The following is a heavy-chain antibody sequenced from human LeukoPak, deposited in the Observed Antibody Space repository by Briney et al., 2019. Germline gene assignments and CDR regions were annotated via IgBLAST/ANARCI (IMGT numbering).Heavy chain of an antibody. D-gene: IGHD3-22*01. CDR1: GFTFSSYG. V-gene: IGHV3-33*01. Sequence: PGGSLRLSCAASGFTFSSYGVHRVREAPGKGLKGVAVIWYDGSNKYYADSVKGRFTISRDNSNNTLYLQMNSLRADDTAVYYCARVPDYYDSSGYYVGYFDYWGQGTLVTVSS. CDR2: IWYDGSNK. CDR3: ARVPDYYDSSGYYVGYFDY. J-gene: IGHJ4*02.